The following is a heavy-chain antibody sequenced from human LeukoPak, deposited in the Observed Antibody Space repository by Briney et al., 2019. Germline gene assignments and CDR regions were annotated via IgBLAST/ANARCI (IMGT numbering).Heavy chain of an antibody. Sequence: GGSLRLSCAASGFTFSSYAMSWVRQAPGKGLEWVSAISGSGGSTYNADSVKGRFTISRDNSKNTLYLQMNSLRAEDTAVYYCAKFSSGWYGTPFDYWGQGTLVTVSS. CDR3: AKFSSGWYGTPFDY. CDR1: GFTFSSYA. V-gene: IGHV3-23*01. D-gene: IGHD6-19*01. J-gene: IGHJ4*02. CDR2: ISGSGGST.